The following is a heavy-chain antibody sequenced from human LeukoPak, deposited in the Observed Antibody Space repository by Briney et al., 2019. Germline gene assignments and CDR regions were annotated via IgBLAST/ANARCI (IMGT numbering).Heavy chain of an antibody. Sequence: SETLSLTCAVYGGSFSGYYWSWIRQPPGKGLEWIGEINHSGSTNYNPSLKSRVTISVDTSKNQFSLKLSSVTAADTAVYYCAAAINYDILTGYFYWGRGTLVTVSS. J-gene: IGHJ4*02. V-gene: IGHV4-34*01. CDR2: INHSGST. CDR3: AAAINYDILTGYFY. D-gene: IGHD3-9*01. CDR1: GGSFSGYY.